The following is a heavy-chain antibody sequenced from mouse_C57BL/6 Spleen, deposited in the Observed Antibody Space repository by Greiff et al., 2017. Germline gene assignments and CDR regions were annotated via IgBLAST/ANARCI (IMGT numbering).Heavy chain of an antibody. D-gene: IGHD2-4*01. CDR1: GFTFSSYA. J-gene: IGHJ4*01. CDR3: AREGGIYYDYWYYAMDY. V-gene: IGHV5-4*01. CDR2: ISDGGSYT. Sequence: EVKLMESGGGLVKPGGSLKLSCAASGFTFSSYAMSWVRQTPEKRLEWVATISDGGSYTYYPDNVKGRFTISRDNAKNNLYLQMSHLKSEDTAMYYCAREGGIYYDYWYYAMDYWGQGTSVTVSS.